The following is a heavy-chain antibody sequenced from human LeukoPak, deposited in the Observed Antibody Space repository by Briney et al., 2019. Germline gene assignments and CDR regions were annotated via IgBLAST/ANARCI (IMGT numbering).Heavy chain of an antibody. CDR1: GGSFSGYY. V-gene: IGHV4-34*01. CDR3: ARGRSSGWYSPPLDY. CDR2: INHSGST. J-gene: IGHJ4*02. Sequence: SETLSLTCAVYGGSFSGYYWSWIRQPPGKGLEWIGEINHSGSTNYNPSLKSRVTISVVTSKNQFSLKLSSVTAADTAVYYCARGRSSGWYSPPLDYWGQGTLVTVSS. D-gene: IGHD6-19*01.